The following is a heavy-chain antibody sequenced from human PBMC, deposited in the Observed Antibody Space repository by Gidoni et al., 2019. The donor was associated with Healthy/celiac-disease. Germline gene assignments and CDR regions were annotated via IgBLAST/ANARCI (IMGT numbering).Heavy chain of an antibody. D-gene: IGHD3-22*01. CDR3: ASMAYYYDSSGYSIKPYFDY. CDR1: GYSISSGYY. V-gene: IGHV4-38-2*01. CDR2: IYHSGST. Sequence: QVQLQESGPGLVKPSETLSLTCAVSGYSISSGYYWGWIRQPPGKGLEWIGSIYHSGSTYYNPSLKSRVTISVDTSKNQFSLKLSSVTAADTAVYYCASMAYYYDSSGYSIKPYFDYWGQGTLVTVSS. J-gene: IGHJ4*02.